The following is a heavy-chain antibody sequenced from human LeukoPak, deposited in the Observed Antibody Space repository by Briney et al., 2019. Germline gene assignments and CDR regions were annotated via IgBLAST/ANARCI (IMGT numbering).Heavy chain of an antibody. CDR1: GYTFTDDY. D-gene: IGHD1-7*01. CDR2: INPNSGGT. J-gene: IGHJ4*02. Sequence: GASLTVSCKASGYTFTDDYMYWVRQAPGQGLEWMGWINPNSGGTNYAQKFQDRVTMTRDTSISTVYMELSRLTSDDTATYYCARGGRIGNYRYFDYWGQGTLVTVSS. V-gene: IGHV1-2*02. CDR3: ARGGRIGNYRYFDY.